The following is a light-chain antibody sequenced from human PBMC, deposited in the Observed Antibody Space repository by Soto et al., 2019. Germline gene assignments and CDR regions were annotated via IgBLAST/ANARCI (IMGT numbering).Light chain of an antibody. V-gene: IGKV1-5*01. J-gene: IGKJ1*01. Sequence: DIQMTQSPSTLSASVGDRVTITCRASQSISSWLAWYHQKPGKAPKLLIYDASSLESGVPSRFSGSGSGTEFTLTISSLQPDDFATYYCQEYNSYTGTFGPGTKVDI. CDR1: QSISSW. CDR3: QEYNSYTGT. CDR2: DAS.